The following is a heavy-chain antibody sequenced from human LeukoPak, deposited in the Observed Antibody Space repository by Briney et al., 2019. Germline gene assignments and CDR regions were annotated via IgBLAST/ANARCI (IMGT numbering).Heavy chain of an antibody. CDR1: GASMDSYY. D-gene: IGHD2-21*01. V-gene: IGHV4-4*09. Sequence: PSETLSLTCSVSGASMDSYYWGWIRQPPGKGLEWIGYIYTSGNTIYNPSLKSPVTISMDTSKNQFSLKMRSVTAADTAVYYCASLSIGPSPYFYYYMDVWGKGTSVTVSS. CDR2: IYTSGNT. CDR3: ASLSIGPSPYFYYYMDV. J-gene: IGHJ6*03.